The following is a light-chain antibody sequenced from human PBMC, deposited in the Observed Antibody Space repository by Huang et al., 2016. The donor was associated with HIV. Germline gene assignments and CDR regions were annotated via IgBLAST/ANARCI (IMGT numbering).Light chain of an antibody. CDR3: QQRYNWPPIT. Sequence: EILLTQSPVTLSLSPGERATLSCRASQSVTTYLAWYHKKPGQDPRLLIYDASHRDTCSPARFSGSGSGTDFTHTISSREPEDFAVYYCQQRYNWPPITFGQGTRLEIK. J-gene: IGKJ5*01. V-gene: IGKV3-11*01. CDR1: QSVTTY. CDR2: DAS.